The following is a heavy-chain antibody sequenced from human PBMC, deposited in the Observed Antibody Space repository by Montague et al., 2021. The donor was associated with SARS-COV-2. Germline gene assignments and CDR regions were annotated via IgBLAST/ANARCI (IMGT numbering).Heavy chain of an antibody. D-gene: IGHD5-24*01. V-gene: IGHV4-59*13. J-gene: IGHJ4*02. Sequence: SETLSLTCTVSGGSISSNYCCWIRLRQGKGMEWMGNINNSGSRNYNHYPKSRVTISVDTSKIQFSLKLSSVTAADTALYYCARVFQRLLQFDLYFDFWGQGTLVTVSS. CDR1: GGSISSNY. CDR3: ARVFQRLLQFDLYFDF. CDR2: INNSGSR.